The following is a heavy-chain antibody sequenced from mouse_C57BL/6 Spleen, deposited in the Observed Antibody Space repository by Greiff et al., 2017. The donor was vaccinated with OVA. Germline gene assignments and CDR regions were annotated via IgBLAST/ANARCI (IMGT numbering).Heavy chain of an antibody. CDR1: GYTFTDYE. CDR2: IDPETGGT. CDR3: TLDLWGY. V-gene: IGHV1-15*01. Sequence: QAQLKESGAELVRPGASVTLSCKASGYTFTDYEMHWVKQTPVHGLEWIGAIDPETGGTAYNQKFKGKSILTADKSSSTAYMELRSLTSEDSAVYYCTLDLWGYGGQGTTLTVSS. D-gene: IGHD1-1*02. J-gene: IGHJ2*01.